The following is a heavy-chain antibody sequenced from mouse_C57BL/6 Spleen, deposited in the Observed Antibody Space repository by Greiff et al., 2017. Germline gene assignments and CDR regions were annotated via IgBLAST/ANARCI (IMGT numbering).Heavy chain of an antibody. CDR1: GYTFTSYD. CDR2: IYPRDGST. CDR3: ARGNSNYWFAY. V-gene: IGHV1-85*01. D-gene: IGHD2-5*01. J-gene: IGHJ3*01. Sequence: QVQLQQSGPELVKPGASVKLSCKASGYTFTSYDINWVKQRPGQGLEWIGWIYPRDGSTKYNEKFKGKATLTVDTSSSTAYMELHSLTSEDYAVYFCARGNSNYWFAYWGQGTLVTVSA.